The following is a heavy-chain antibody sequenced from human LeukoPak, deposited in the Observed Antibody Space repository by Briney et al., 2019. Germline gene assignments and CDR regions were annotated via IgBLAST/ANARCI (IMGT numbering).Heavy chain of an antibody. CDR3: ARDKGDDEGSKFDF. Sequence: GGSLRLSCAASGFTFSNYWMAWVRQAPGKGPEWVANINLDGSQKYYVDSVKGRFTISRDNAKNSLYLQMNSLRAEDTAVYYCARDKGDDEGSKFDFWGHGTLVTVSS. V-gene: IGHV3-7*03. CDR1: GFTFSNYW. J-gene: IGHJ4*01. CDR2: INLDGSQK. D-gene: IGHD5-24*01.